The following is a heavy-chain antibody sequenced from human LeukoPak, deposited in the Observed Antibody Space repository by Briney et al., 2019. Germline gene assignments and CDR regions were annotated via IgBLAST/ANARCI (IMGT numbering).Heavy chain of an antibody. CDR3: ARGGRGYSGYALITGLGYFDY. D-gene: IGHD5-12*01. Sequence: ASVKVSCKASGYTFTSYYMHWVRQAPGQGLEWMGLINPSGSSTSYAQKFRGRLSLTRDMSTSTDYMELSSLRSEDTAVYYCARGGRGYSGYALITGLGYFDYWGQGTLVTVSS. CDR1: GYTFTSYY. V-gene: IGHV1-46*01. CDR2: INPSGSST. J-gene: IGHJ4*02.